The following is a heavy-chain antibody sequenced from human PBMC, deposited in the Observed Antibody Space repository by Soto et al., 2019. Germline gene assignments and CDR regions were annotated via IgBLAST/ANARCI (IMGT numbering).Heavy chain of an antibody. J-gene: IGHJ6*02. CDR2: INTGGSST. Sequence: GGSLRLSCTASGFALSTYTMHWVRQAPGKGLVWVSRINTGGSSTSYADSVKGRFTISRDNPKNTLYLQMNSLRDEDSAVYYCVRRNPPDLSMDVWGQGTTVSVSS. V-gene: IGHV3-74*01. CDR3: VRRNPPDLSMDV. CDR1: GFALSTYT.